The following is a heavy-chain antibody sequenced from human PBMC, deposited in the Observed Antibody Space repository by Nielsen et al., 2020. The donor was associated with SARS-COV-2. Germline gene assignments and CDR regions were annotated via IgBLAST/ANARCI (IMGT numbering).Heavy chain of an antibody. Sequence: GGSLRLSCAASGFTFSSYDMHWVRQATGKGLEWVSAIGTAGDTYYPGSVKGRFTISRENAKNSLYLQMNSLRAGDTAVYYCARGFSLYYYYYGMDVWGQGTTVTVSS. D-gene: IGHD3-3*01. CDR3: ARGFSLYYYYYGMDV. V-gene: IGHV3-13*01. CDR2: IGTAGDT. CDR1: GFTFSSYD. J-gene: IGHJ6*02.